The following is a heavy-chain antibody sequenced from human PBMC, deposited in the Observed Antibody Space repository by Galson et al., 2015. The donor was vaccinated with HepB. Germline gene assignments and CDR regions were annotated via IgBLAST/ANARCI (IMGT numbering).Heavy chain of an antibody. CDR3: AREFHSSGDY. CDR1: GYTFTNYE. D-gene: IGHD6-19*01. V-gene: IGHV1-46*01. J-gene: IGHJ4*02. CDR2: INPSGDST. Sequence: SVKVSCKASGYTFTNYEMHWVRQAPGQGLEWMGIINPSGDSTTYAQKFQDRVTMTRDTSTSTVYMELSSLRSEDTAVYYCAREFHSSGDYWGQGTLVTVSS.